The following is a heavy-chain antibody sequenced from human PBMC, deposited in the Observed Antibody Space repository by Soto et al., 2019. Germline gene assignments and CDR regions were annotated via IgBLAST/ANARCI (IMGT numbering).Heavy chain of an antibody. V-gene: IGHV3-30*03. Sequence: GGSLRLSCAASGFTFTTFGIHWVRQAPGKGLEWVALISYDGRYKYYRDSVQGRFTISRDDSKSTVFLQMNSLRAEDTAVYYCARSPPGGYHYYYGMDVWGQGTTVTVSS. CDR3: ARSPPGGYHYYYGMDV. CDR2: ISYDGRYK. J-gene: IGHJ6*02. D-gene: IGHD3-22*01. CDR1: GFTFTTFG.